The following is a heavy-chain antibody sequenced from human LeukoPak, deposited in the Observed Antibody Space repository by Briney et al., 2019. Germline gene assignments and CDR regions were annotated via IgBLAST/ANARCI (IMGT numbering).Heavy chain of an antibody. V-gene: IGHV3-23*01. D-gene: IGHD3-22*01. CDR1: GFTFSSYA. J-gene: IGHJ3*02. CDR2: ISGSGGST. Sequence: PGGSLRLSCAASGFTFSSYAMSWVRQAPGKGLEWVSAISGSGGSTYYADSVKGRFTISRDNSKNTLYLQMNSLRAEDTAVYYCTRHYYDSSGYATVGNAFDIWGQGTMVTVSS. CDR3: TRHYYDSSGYATVGNAFDI.